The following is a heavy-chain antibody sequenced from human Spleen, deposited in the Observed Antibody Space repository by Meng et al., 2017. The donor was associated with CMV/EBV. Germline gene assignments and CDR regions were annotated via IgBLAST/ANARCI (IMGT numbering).Heavy chain of an antibody. D-gene: IGHD3-22*01. CDR1: GFTCSSYW. J-gene: IGHJ4*02. V-gene: IGHV3-7*04. CDR3: ARGFWNPYYEDTHDY. CDR2: IRQVGSEI. Sequence: GESLKISCAASGFTCSSYWMSWVRQAPGKGLEWVANIRQVGSEIYYVDSVKGRFTISRDNAKNSLDLQMSSLRAEDTAVFYCARGFWNPYYEDTHDYWGQGTLVTV.